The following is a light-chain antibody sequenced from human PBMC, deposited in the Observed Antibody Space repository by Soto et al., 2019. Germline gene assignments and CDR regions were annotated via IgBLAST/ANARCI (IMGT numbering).Light chain of an antibody. CDR1: QDINKF. CDR2: DVS. V-gene: IGKV1-33*01. J-gene: IGKJ5*01. CDR3: QQYDNYDIT. Sequence: DIQMTQSPSSLSASVGDTVTITCQASQDINKFLNWYQQKPGKAPKLLIYDVSNLETGVPSRFSGSGSETHFTLTINSLQPDDIATYYCQQYDNYDITFGQGTRLDIK.